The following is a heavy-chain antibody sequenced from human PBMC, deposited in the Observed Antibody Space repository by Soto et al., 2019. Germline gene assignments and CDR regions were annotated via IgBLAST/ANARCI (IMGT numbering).Heavy chain of an antibody. CDR2: IYYSGST. CDR3: ARHVSTVTIELIDY. D-gene: IGHD4-17*01. J-gene: IGHJ4*02. Sequence: PSETLSLTCTVSGGSISSSSYYWGWIRQPPGKGLEWIGSIYYSGSTYYNPSLKSRVTISVDTSKNQFSLKLSSVTAADTAVYYCARHVSTVTIELIDYWGQGTLVTVSS. CDR1: GGSISSSSYY. V-gene: IGHV4-39*01.